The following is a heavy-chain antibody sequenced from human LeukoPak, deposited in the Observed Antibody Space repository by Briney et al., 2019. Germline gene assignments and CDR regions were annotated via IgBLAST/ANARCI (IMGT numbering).Heavy chain of an antibody. CDR1: GFTFSSYG. D-gene: IGHD4-17*01. CDR3: AKNYGDYVLYYYGKDV. Sequence: GGSLRLSCAASGFTFSSYGMHWVRQAPGKGLEWVAVISYDGSNKYYADSVKGRFTISRDNSKNTLYLQMNSLRAEDTAVYYCAKNYGDYVLYYYGKDVWGQGTTVTVSS. CDR2: ISYDGSNK. V-gene: IGHV3-30*18. J-gene: IGHJ6*02.